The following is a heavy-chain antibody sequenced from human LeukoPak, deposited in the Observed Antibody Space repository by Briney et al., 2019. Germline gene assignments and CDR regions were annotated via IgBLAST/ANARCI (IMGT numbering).Heavy chain of an antibody. Sequence: GGSLRLSCAASGFSFNTYAMSWARQAPGKGLEWVSGISGGGETSFYAASVKGRLTICRDHSDHTLCLQMTSLMSAETCVDFCVRRGSGSSSPFAYWGQGALVIVSS. D-gene: IGHD6-6*01. CDR1: GFSFNTYA. V-gene: IGHV3-23*01. CDR3: VRRGSGSSSPFAY. CDR2: ISGGGETS. J-gene: IGHJ4*02.